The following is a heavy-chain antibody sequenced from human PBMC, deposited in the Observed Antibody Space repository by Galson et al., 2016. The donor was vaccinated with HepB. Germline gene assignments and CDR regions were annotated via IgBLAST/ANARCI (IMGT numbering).Heavy chain of an antibody. CDR1: GFTVSSNY. Sequence: SLRLSCAASGFTVSSNYMSWVRQAPGKGLEWVSIIYSGGSTDSADSVKGRFTISRDNSKNTLYLQMNSLRAEDTAVYYCAKNDILAGYSAFDYWGQGTLVTVSS. CDR2: IYSGGST. V-gene: IGHV3-53*01. D-gene: IGHD3-9*01. J-gene: IGHJ4*02. CDR3: AKNDILAGYSAFDY.